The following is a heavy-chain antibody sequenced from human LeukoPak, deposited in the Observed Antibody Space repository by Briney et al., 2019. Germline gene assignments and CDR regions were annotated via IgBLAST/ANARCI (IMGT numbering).Heavy chain of an antibody. D-gene: IGHD3-10*01. CDR2: IIPILGIA. J-gene: IGHJ4*02. CDR1: GGTFSSYT. V-gene: IGHV1-69*04. Sequence: SVKVSCKASGGTFSSYTISWVRQAPGQGLEWMGRIIPILGIANYAQKFQGRVTITADKSTSTAYMELSSLRSEDTAVYYRARDYMVRGVFDYWGQGTLVTVSS. CDR3: ARDYMVRGVFDY.